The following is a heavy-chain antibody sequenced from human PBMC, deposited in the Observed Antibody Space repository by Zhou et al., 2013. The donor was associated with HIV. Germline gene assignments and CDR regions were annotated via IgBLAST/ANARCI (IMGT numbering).Heavy chain of an antibody. D-gene: IGHD3-10*01. V-gene: IGHV1-2*02. CDR1: GYTFTGYY. Sequence: QVQLVQSGAEVKKPGASVKVSCKASGYTFTGYYMHWVRQAPGQGLEWMGWINPNSGGTNYAQKFQGRVTMTRDTSISTAYMELSRLRSDDTAVYYCARGYYYGSGSYSDEDWFDPWGQGTLVTVSS. CDR2: INPNSGGT. J-gene: IGHJ5*02. CDR3: ARGYYYGSGSYSDEDWFDP.